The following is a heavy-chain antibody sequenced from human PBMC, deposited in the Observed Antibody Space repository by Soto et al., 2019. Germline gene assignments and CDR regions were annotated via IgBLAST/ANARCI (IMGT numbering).Heavy chain of an antibody. J-gene: IGHJ5*02. V-gene: IGHV1-69*13. D-gene: IGHD2-15*01. CDR2: IIPIFGTA. Sequence: SVKVSCKASGGTFSSYAISWVRQAPGQGLEWVGGIIPIFGTANYAQKFQGRVTITADESTSTAYMELSSLRSEDTAVYYCARGEGERCSGGSCPNWFDPWGQGTLVTVSS. CDR1: GGTFSSYA. CDR3: ARGEGERCSGGSCPNWFDP.